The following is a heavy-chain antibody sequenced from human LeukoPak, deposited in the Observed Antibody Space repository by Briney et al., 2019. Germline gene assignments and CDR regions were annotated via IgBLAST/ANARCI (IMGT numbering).Heavy chain of an antibody. V-gene: IGHV3-48*01. Sequence: GGSLRLSCAASGFTFSSYSMNWVRQAPGKGLEWVSYISSSSSTIYYADSVKGRFTISRDNAKNSLYLQMNSLRAEDTAVYYCARASRIQLWQKGLDYWGQGTLVTVSS. CDR1: GFTFSSYS. CDR3: ARASRIQLWQKGLDY. CDR2: ISSSSSTI. D-gene: IGHD5-18*01. J-gene: IGHJ4*02.